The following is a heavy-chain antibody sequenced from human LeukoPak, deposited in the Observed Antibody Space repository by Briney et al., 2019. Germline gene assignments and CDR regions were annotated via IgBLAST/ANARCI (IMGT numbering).Heavy chain of an antibody. J-gene: IGHJ6*03. Sequence: PSETLSLTCTVSGGSITNTNYFWGWIRQPPGEGLEWMATIYYTGTTYYNGSLKSRVIISIDTSKNQFSLKLISVTAADTAIYYCARRWNYGRNYYIDVWGNGATVSVSS. CDR1: GGSITNTNYF. D-gene: IGHD1-7*01. V-gene: IGHV4-39*01. CDR3: ARRWNYGRNYYIDV. CDR2: IYYTGTT.